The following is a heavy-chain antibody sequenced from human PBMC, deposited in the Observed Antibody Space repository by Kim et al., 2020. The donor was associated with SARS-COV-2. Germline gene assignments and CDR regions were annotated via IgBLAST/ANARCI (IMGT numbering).Heavy chain of an antibody. J-gene: IGHJ4*02. CDR3: ARGLRFLEWLLSFDY. Sequence: SETLSLTCAVYGGSFSGYYWSWIRQPPGKGLEWIGEINHSGSTNYNPSLKSRVTISVDTSKNQFSLKLSSVTAADTAVYYCARGLRFLEWLLSFDYWGQGTLVTVSS. CDR1: GGSFSGYY. V-gene: IGHV4-34*01. D-gene: IGHD3-3*01. CDR2: INHSGST.